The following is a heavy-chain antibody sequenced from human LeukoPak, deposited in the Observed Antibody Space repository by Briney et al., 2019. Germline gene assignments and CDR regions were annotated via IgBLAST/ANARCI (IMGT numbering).Heavy chain of an antibody. J-gene: IGHJ4*02. V-gene: IGHV3-66*02. CDR2: IYSGGST. D-gene: IGHD3-3*01. CDR1: GLTVSSNY. CDR3: ARRGDEFYFDY. Sequence: GGSLGLSCAASGLTVSSNYMSWVRQAPGKGLEWVSVIYSGGSTYYADSVKGRFTISRDNSKNTLYLQMNSLRAEDTAVYYCARRGDEFYFDYWGQGTLVTVSS.